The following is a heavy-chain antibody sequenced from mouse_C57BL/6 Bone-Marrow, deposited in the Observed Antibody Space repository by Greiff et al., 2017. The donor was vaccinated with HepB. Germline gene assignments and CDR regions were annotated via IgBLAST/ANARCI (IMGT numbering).Heavy chain of an antibody. J-gene: IGHJ1*03. CDR2: IYPRSGNT. V-gene: IGHV1-81*01. CDR3: ARPCVSSYGYFDV. CDR1: GYTFTSYG. Sequence: QVQLQQSGAELVRPGASVKLSCKASGYTFTSYGISWVKQRTGQGLEWIGAIYPRSGNTYYNEKFKGKATLTADKSSSTAYMELRSLTYEDAAVYFCARPCVSSYGYFDVWGTGTTVTVSS. D-gene: IGHD1-1*01.